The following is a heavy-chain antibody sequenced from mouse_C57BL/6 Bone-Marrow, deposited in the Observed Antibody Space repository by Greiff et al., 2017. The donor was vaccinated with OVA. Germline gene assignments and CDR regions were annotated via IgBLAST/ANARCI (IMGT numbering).Heavy chain of an antibody. V-gene: IGHV1-55*01. CDR2: IYPGSGST. CDR3: ARATTVPPTGGLDAMDY. CDR1: GYTFTSYW. D-gene: IGHD1-1*01. J-gene: IGHJ4*01. Sequence: VQLQQPGAELVKPGASVKMSCKASGYTFTSYWITWVKQRPGQGLEWIGDIYPGSGSTNYNEKFKSKATLTVDTSSSTAYMQLSSLTSEDSAVYYCARATTVPPTGGLDAMDYWGQGTSVTVSS.